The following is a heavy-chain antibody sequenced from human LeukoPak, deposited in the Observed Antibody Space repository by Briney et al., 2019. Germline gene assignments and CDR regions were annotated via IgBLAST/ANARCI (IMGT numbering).Heavy chain of an antibody. V-gene: IGHV3-7*01. Sequence: GGSLRLSCAASGFSFSTYWMTWVRQGPGKGLEWVANIKPDGSLIYYVDSVKGRFTISRDNAKNSLYLQMNSLRAEDTAVYYCAKWELYSGFYYIDYWGQGTLATVSS. CDR3: AKWELYSGFYYIDY. CDR2: IKPDGSLI. CDR1: GFSFSTYW. D-gene: IGHD1-26*01. J-gene: IGHJ4*02.